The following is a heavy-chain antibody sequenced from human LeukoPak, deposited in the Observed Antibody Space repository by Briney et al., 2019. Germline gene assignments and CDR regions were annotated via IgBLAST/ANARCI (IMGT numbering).Heavy chain of an antibody. V-gene: IGHV1-24*01. CDR1: GYTLTELS. CDR2: FDPEDGET. J-gene: IGHJ6*04. Sequence: ASVKVSCKVSGYTLTELSMHWVRQAPGKGLEWMGGFDPEDGETIYARKFQGRVTMTEDTSTDTAYMELSSLRSEDTAVYYCATGWNDGYYYYGMDVWGKGTTVTVSS. CDR3: ATGWNDGYYYYGMDV. D-gene: IGHD1-1*01.